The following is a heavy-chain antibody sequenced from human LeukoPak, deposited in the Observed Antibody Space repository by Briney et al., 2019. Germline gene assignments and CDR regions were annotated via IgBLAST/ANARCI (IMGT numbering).Heavy chain of an antibody. D-gene: IGHD3-10*01. CDR2: FDPEDGET. Sequence: GASVKVSCKVSGYTLTELSMHWVRQAPGKGLEWMGGFDPEDGETIYAQKFQGRVTMTRDTSTSTVYMELSSLRSEDTAVYYCAREGGSGSYYVYWGQGTLVTVSS. V-gene: IGHV1-24*01. J-gene: IGHJ4*02. CDR1: GYTLTELS. CDR3: AREGGSGSYYVY.